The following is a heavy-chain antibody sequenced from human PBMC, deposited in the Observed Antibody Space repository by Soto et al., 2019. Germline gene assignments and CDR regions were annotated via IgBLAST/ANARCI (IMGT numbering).Heavy chain of an antibody. D-gene: IGHD1-1*01. J-gene: IGHJ4*02. V-gene: IGHV3-11*03. CDR3: AANWNFGLNF. Sequence: LRLSCVASGFDFSDFHISWVRQAPGKGLEWISYISSSLGHTDYADSVKGRFTISRDNARSSVFLEMSDLRSDDTAVYYFAANWNFGLNFWGKGPLVTVSS. CDR2: ISSSLGHT. CDR1: GFDFSDFH.